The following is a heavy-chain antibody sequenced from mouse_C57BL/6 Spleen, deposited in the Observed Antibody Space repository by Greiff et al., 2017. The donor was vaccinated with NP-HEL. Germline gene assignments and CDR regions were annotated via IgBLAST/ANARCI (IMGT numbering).Heavy chain of an antibody. CDR2: ISNGGGST. D-gene: IGHD1-1*01. CDR3: ARPSSHYCGSSYYFDY. CDR1: GFTFSDYY. Sequence: EVKLQESGGGLVQPGGSLKLSCAASGFTFSDYYMYWVRQTPEKRLEWVAYISNGGGSTYYPDTVKGRFTISRDNAENTLYLQMSRLKSEDTAMYYCARPSSHYCGSSYYFDYWGQGTTLTVSS. J-gene: IGHJ2*01. V-gene: IGHV5-12*01.